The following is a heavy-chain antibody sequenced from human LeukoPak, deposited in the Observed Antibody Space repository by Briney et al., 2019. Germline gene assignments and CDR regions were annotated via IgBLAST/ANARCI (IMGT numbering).Heavy chain of an antibody. J-gene: IGHJ4*02. Sequence: SETLSLTCTVSGGSVRGGNYYCSWIRQSPGKGLEWIGYIHYSGSTVYNPSLKSRVTMSIDTSKNQFSLNLSSATAADTAVYYCTRTGSTGGYWGQGTLVTVSS. CDR1: GGSVRGGNYY. CDR2: IHYSGST. CDR3: TRTGSTGGY. D-gene: IGHD1-7*01. V-gene: IGHV4-61*01.